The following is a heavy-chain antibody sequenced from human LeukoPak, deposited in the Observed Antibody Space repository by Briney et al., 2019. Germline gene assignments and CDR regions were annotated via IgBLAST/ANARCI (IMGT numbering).Heavy chain of an antibody. CDR1: GFTFSSYA. CDR3: ARPADGYRD. J-gene: IGHJ4*02. CDR2: ISYDGSNK. D-gene: IGHD5-24*01. V-gene: IGHV3-30-3*01. Sequence: GRSLRLSCAASGFTFSSYAMHWVRQAPGKGLEWVAVISYDGSNKYYADSVKGRFTISRDNSKNTLYLQMNSLRAEDTAVYYCARPADGYRDWGQGTLVTVSS.